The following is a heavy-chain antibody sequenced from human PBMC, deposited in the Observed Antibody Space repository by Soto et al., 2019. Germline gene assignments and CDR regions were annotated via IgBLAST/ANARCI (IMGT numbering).Heavy chain of an antibody. CDR2: INHSGST. CDR3: ARPSYSSGIDY. V-gene: IGHV4-34*01. CDR1: GGSFSGYY. J-gene: IGHJ4*02. D-gene: IGHD6-25*01. Sequence: SETLCLTCAVYGGSFSGYYLSWIRQPPGKGLEWIGEINHSGSTNYNPSLKSRVTISVDTSKNQFSLKLSSVTAADTAVYYCARPSYSSGIDYWGQGTLVTVSS.